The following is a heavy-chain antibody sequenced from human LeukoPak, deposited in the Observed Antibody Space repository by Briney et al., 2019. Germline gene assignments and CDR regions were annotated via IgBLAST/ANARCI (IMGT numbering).Heavy chain of an antibody. J-gene: IGHJ4*02. CDR3: ARVAHDVVGGTAIWYYFGY. Sequence: SETLSLTCTVSGYSITSGYYWAWIRPSPGKGLEWIGNVDHGGTTFYNASLKGRVTISVDTSKNQFSLKLISVTAVDTAVYFCARVAHDVVGGTAIWYYFGYWGQGTLVTVSS. D-gene: IGHD1-26*01. V-gene: IGHV4-38-2*02. CDR2: VDHGGTT. CDR1: GYSITSGYY.